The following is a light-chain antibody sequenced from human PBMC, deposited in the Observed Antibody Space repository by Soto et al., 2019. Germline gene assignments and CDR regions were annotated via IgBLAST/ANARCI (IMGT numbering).Light chain of an antibody. Sequence: EIVMTQSPAILSVSPGERATLSCRASQSVSSNLAWYQHKPGQAPRLLIYDASNRATGIPARFSGSGSGTDFTLTISSLEPEDFAVYYCQQRSNLITFGQGTRLEIK. CDR3: QQRSNLIT. CDR2: DAS. V-gene: IGKV3-11*01. CDR1: QSVSSN. J-gene: IGKJ5*01.